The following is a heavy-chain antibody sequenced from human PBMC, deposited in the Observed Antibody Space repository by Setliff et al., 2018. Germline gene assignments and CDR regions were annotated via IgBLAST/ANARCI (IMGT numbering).Heavy chain of an antibody. CDR1: GGSISGYY. CDR2: IYYTGSP. Sequence: ETLSLTCTVSGGSISGYYWSWIRQPPGKGLEWIGNIYYTGSPSYSPSLRSRGTISVDTSKNKFSLSLSSVTAADPAVYYCARGGYNGYAVFDDWGQGALVTVSS. D-gene: IGHD5-12*01. J-gene: IGHJ4*02. CDR3: ARGGYNGYAVFDD. V-gene: IGHV4-59*01.